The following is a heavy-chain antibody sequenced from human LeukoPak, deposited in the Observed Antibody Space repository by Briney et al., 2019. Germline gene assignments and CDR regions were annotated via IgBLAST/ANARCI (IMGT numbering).Heavy chain of an antibody. V-gene: IGHV3-23*01. Sequence: GGSLRLSCAASGFTFSKNAMRWVRQTPGKGLEWVSAISDSGLSTYYADSVKGRFTISRDNSKSTLYLQMNSLRAEDTAVYCCAKVPEFFGDYFDYWGQGTLVTVSS. CDR1: GFTFSKNA. CDR3: AKVPEFFGDYFDY. CDR2: ISDSGLST. J-gene: IGHJ4*02. D-gene: IGHD3-10*01.